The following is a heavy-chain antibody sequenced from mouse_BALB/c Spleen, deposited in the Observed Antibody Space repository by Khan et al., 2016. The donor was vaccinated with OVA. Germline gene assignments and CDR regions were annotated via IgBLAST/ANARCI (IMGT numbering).Heavy chain of an antibody. Sequence: EVQLVESGPGLVKPSQSLSLTCSVTGYSITSGYFWNWIRQFPGNNLEWLGYIRYDGDSNYNQSLKNRISITRDTSKNQFFLKLNSVPPEDTATYYCARGGSSGPAWFAYWGQGTLVTVSA. V-gene: IGHV3-6*02. CDR3: ARGGSSGPAWFAY. D-gene: IGHD3-1*01. CDR2: IRYDGDS. J-gene: IGHJ3*01. CDR1: GYSITSGYF.